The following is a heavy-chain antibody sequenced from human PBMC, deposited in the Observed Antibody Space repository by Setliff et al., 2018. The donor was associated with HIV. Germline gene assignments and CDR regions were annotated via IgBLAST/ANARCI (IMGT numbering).Heavy chain of an antibody. CDR1: GASISTYS. J-gene: IGHJ2*01. CDR2: ISTSGST. V-gene: IGHV4-4*09. Sequence: SQTLSLTCIVSGASISTYSWSWIRQPPGKGLECIGYISTSGSTNYNPSLKSRVTISLDTSKNQFSLKLTSVTAADTAVYYCARHPDSGFYYSPLLNNWYFDLWGPGTLVTVSS. CDR3: ARHPDSGFYYSPLLNNWYFDL. D-gene: IGHD3-22*01.